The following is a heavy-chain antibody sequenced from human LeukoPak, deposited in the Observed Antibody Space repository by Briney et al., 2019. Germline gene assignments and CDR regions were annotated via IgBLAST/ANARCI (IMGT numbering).Heavy chain of an antibody. V-gene: IGHV1-2*02. J-gene: IGHJ2*01. CDR3: ARGRGTTMVRGVITSYFDL. CDR2: IDPNSGGT. CDR1: GYTFTAHY. D-gene: IGHD3-10*01. Sequence: AASVKVSCRASGYTFTAHYIHWVRQAPGQGLEWMGWIDPNSGGTNYAQKFLGSVTMTGDTSINTAFMELSRLRSDDTAIYYCARGRGTTMVRGVITSYFDLWGRGSLVTASS.